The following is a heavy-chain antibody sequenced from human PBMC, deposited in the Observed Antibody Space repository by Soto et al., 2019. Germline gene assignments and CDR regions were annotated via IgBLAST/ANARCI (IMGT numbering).Heavy chain of an antibody. CDR3: ATDYADGSGSFDY. CDR1: GYTLTELS. V-gene: IGHV1-24*01. Sequence: ASVKVSCKVSGYTLTELSMHWVRQAPGKGLEWMGGFDPEDGETIYAQKFQGRVTMTEDTSTDKAYMELSSLRSEDTAVYYCATDYADGSGSFDYWGQGTLVTVSS. CDR2: FDPEDGET. J-gene: IGHJ4*02. D-gene: IGHD3-10*01.